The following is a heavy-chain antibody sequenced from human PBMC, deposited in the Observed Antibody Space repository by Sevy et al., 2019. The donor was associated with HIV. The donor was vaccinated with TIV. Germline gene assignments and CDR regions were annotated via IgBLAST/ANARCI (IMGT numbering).Heavy chain of an antibody. Sequence: GGSLRLSCAASGFTFDDYAMHWVRQAPGKGLEWVSLISWDGGSTYYVDSVKGRFTISRDNSKNSLYLQMNSLRAEDTALYYCAKEGQQLVRYRFDPWGQGTLVTVSS. CDR3: AKEGQQLVRYRFDP. D-gene: IGHD6-13*01. CDR1: GFTFDDYA. V-gene: IGHV3-43D*04. CDR2: ISWDGGST. J-gene: IGHJ5*02.